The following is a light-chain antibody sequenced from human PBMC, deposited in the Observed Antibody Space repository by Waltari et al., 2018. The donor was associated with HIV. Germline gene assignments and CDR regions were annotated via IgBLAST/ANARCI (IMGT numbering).Light chain of an antibody. CDR3: AAWDASLSAWV. J-gene: IGLJ3*02. Sequence: QSVLTQPPSASGTPGQRVTISCSGSSSNIGSNYVYWYQHLPGTAPKLLNYMKTQRPSGFPDRVSGSKSVPSASLAISGLRSEDEADYYCAAWDASLSAWVFGGGTKLTVL. CDR1: SSNIGSNY. V-gene: IGLV1-47*01. CDR2: MKT.